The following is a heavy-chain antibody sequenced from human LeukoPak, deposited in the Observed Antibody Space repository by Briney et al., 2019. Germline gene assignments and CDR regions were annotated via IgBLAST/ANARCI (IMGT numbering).Heavy chain of an antibody. V-gene: IGHV3-23*01. D-gene: IGHD4-17*01. Sequence: PGGSLRLSCAASDSGFTFSSYAMSWVRQAPGKGLEWVSAISGSGGSTYYADSVKGRFTISRDNSKNTLYLQMNSLRAEDTAVYYCAKAPNGDYGGNWFDPWGQGTLVTVSS. J-gene: IGHJ5*02. CDR2: ISGSGGST. CDR3: AKAPNGDYGGNWFDP. CDR1: DSGFTFSSYA.